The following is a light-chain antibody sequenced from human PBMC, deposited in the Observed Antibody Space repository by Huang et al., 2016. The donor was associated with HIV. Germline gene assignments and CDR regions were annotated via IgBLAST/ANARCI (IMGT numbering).Light chain of an antibody. J-gene: IGKJ4*01. CDR1: QSVNY. CDR3: QQYGGPPT. Sequence: EIVLTQSPGTLSLSPGERATLSCRASQSVNYLAWYQQKPGQAPRLLIYGASSRATGIPDRFSGSGSGTDFTLTISRLEPEDFAVYHCQQYGGPPTFGGGTKVEIK. CDR2: GAS. V-gene: IGKV3-20*01.